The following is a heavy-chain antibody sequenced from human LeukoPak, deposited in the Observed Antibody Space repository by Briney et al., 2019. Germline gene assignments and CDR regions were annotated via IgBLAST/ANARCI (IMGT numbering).Heavy chain of an antibody. CDR1: GGAFSSYA. V-gene: IGHV1-69*01. CDR3: AREVRAGWYFDL. CDR2: IIPIFGTA. J-gene: IGHJ2*01. D-gene: IGHD1-1*01. Sequence: SVKVSCKASGGAFSSYAISWVRQAPGQGLEWMGGIIPIFGTANYAQKFQGRVTITADESTSTAYMELSSLRSEDTAVYYCAREVRAGWYFDLWGRGTLVTVSS.